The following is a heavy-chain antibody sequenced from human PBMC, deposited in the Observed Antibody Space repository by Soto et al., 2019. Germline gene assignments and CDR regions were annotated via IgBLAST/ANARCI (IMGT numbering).Heavy chain of an antibody. CDR2: IKQDGSEK. V-gene: IGHV3-7*01. CDR3: VRYIQLWSYHPGF. J-gene: IGHJ4*02. Sequence: PGGSLRLSCAASGFSFGNYGMSWVRQLPGKGLEWVANIKQDGSEKYYVDSVKGRFTISRDNAKNSLYLQMNSLRAEDTAVYYCVRYIQLWSYHPGFWGQGTLVTVSS. D-gene: IGHD5-18*01. CDR1: GFSFGNYG.